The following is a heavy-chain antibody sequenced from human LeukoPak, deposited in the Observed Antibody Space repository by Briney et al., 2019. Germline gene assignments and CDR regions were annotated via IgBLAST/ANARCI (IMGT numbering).Heavy chain of an antibody. CDR3: AKEGPSNLYFDY. Sequence: GGSLRLSCAASGFTFSTYALNWVRQAPGKGLEWVSYISGSGGTAYYADSVKGRFTISRDNSKNTLYLQMNSLRAEDTAVYYCAKEGPSNLYFDYWGQGTLVTVSS. V-gene: IGHV3-23*01. J-gene: IGHJ4*02. CDR2: ISGSGGTA. CDR1: GFTFSTYA.